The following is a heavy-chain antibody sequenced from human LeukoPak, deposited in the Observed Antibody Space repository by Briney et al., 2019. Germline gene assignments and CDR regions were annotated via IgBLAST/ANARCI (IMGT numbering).Heavy chain of an antibody. CDR1: SGSFSGYY. J-gene: IGHJ4*02. CDR2: INHSGST. V-gene: IGHV4-34*01. Sequence: SETLSLTCAVYSGSFSGYYWSWLRQPPGKGLEWIGEINHSGSTNYNPSLKSRVTISVDTSKNQLSLKLSSVTAADTAVYYCARGRVAATSVTSYWGQGTLVTVSS. CDR3: ARGRVAATSVTSY. D-gene: IGHD2-15*01.